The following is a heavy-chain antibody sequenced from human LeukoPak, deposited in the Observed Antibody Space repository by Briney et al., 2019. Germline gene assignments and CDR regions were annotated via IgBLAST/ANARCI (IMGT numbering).Heavy chain of an antibody. Sequence: GRSLRLSCAASGFTFSSYGMHWVRQAPGKGLEWVAVIWYDGSNKYYADSVKGRFTISRDNSKNTLYLQMNSLRDVDTAVYYCAKASASCYRCYDYWGQGTLVTVSS. V-gene: IGHV3-33*06. CDR2: IWYDGSNK. CDR1: GFTFSSYG. J-gene: IGHJ4*02. D-gene: IGHD3-10*01. CDR3: AKASASCYRCYDY.